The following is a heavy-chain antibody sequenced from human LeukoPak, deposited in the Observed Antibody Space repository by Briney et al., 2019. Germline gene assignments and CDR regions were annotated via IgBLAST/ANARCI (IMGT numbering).Heavy chain of an antibody. Sequence: GGSLRLSCAASGFTFSSYSMNWVRQAPGKGLEWVSSISSSSSYIYYADSVKGRFTISRDNAKNSLYLQMISLRAEDTAVYYCARGQRGSYAAFDIWGQGTMVTVSS. D-gene: IGHD1-26*01. CDR2: ISSSSSYI. CDR3: ARGQRGSYAAFDI. CDR1: GFTFSSYS. V-gene: IGHV3-21*01. J-gene: IGHJ3*02.